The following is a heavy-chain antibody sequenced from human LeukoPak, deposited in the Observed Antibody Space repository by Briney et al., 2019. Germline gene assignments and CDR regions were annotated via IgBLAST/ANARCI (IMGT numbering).Heavy chain of an antibody. CDR3: ARDLMGSGAIFDY. D-gene: IGHD1-26*01. Sequence: GGSLRLSCAASGFTFSSYSMNWVRQAPGKGLEWVSSISSSSYIYYADSVKGRFTISRDNAKNSLYLQMNSLRAEDTAVYYCARDLMGSGAIFDYWGQGTLVTVSS. CDR1: GFTFSSYS. V-gene: IGHV3-21*01. CDR2: ISSSSYI. J-gene: IGHJ4*02.